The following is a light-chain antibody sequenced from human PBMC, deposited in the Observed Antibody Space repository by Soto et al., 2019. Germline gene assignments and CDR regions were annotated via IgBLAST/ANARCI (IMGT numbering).Light chain of an antibody. V-gene: IGKV3-20*01. CDR3: QQYGSSPIT. Sequence: EIVLTQSPATLSLSPGERATLSCRASQSVSSFLAWYQQKPGQAPRLLFYGASSRATGIPDRFSGSGSGTDFTLTISRLEPVDFAVYYCQQYGSSPITFGQGTRLEIK. CDR1: QSVSSF. CDR2: GAS. J-gene: IGKJ5*01.